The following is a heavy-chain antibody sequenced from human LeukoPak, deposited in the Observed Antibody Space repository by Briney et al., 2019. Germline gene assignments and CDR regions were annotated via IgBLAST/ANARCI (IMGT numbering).Heavy chain of an antibody. CDR3: AKDPTHFRVWDDYDNTRLNY. Sequence: GGSLRLSCAASGFTFSSYEMNWVRQAPGKGLEWVSYISSSGSTIYYADSVKGRFTISRDNAKNPLYLQMNSLRAEDTAVYYCAKDPTHFRVWDDYDNTRLNYWGQGTLVTVSS. D-gene: IGHD3-22*01. J-gene: IGHJ4*02. CDR1: GFTFSSYE. CDR2: ISSSGSTI. V-gene: IGHV3-48*03.